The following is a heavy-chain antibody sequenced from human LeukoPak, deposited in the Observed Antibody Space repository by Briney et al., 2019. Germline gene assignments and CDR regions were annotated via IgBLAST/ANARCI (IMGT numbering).Heavy chain of an antibody. Sequence: PSETLSLTCTVSGDSISSYYWSWIRQPPGKGLEWIGYIHYSGSTNYNPSRKSRVTISVDTSKNQFSLILSSVTTADTAVYYCAREVVAAAGTVDYWGQGTLVTVSS. CDR3: AREVVAAAGTVDY. CDR1: GDSISSYY. D-gene: IGHD6-13*01. J-gene: IGHJ4*02. CDR2: IHYSGST. V-gene: IGHV4-59*01.